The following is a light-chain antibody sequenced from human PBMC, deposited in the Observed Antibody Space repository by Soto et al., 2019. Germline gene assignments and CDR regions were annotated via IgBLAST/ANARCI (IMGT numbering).Light chain of an antibody. Sequence: QSALTQPASVSGSPGQSITISCTGASSDIGAFPYVSWYQKYPGKAPKLIIYGNNNRPSGVPDRFSGSKSGTSVSLAITGLRGEDEADYHCQSYDSSLTNAVFGGGTKLTVL. CDR3: QSYDSSLTNAV. V-gene: IGLV2-14*01. J-gene: IGLJ2*01. CDR2: GNN. CDR1: SSDIGAFPY.